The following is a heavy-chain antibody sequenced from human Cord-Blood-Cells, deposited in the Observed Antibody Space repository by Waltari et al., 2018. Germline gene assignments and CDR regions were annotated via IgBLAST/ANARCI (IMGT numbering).Heavy chain of an antibody. CDR1: GSTFTGYY. J-gene: IGHJ3*02. Sequence: QVQLVQSGAEVTKPGASVKVSCKASGSTFTGYYMHWVRPAPGQGLEWMGWINPNSGGTNYAQKFQGWVTMTRDTSISTAYMELSRLRSDDTAVYYCARTPYSGSYYGAFDIWGQGTMVTVSS. V-gene: IGHV1-2*04. CDR3: ARTPYSGSYYGAFDI. CDR2: INPNSGGT. D-gene: IGHD1-26*01.